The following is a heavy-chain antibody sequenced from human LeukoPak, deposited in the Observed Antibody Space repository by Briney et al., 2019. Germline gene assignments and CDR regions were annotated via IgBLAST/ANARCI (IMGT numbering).Heavy chain of an antibody. J-gene: IGHJ4*02. CDR2: VSPDGNLA. CDR1: GFTLSSSS. V-gene: IGHV3-74*01. CDR3: ARDLSFSPDH. Sequence: GGSLRLSCAGSGFTLSSSSMHWVRQAPGKGPVWVAHVSPDGNLANYADSVKGRFIISRDNAKNTLFLQMNSLRAEDTAVYYCARDLSFSPDHWGQGTLVTVSS.